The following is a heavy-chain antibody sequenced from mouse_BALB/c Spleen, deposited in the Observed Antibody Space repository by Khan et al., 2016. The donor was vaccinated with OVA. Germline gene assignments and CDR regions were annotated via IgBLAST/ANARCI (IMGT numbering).Heavy chain of an antibody. CDR3: PRHRSYYGHNPYFDY. CDR1: GFSFSSYS. J-gene: IGHJ2*01. Sequence: EVELVESGGGLVRPGGSLKLSCAASGFSFSSYSMSWVRQTPEKRLEWVATISSGGTYTYYQDSVKGRFTISRDNAKSTLYLQMSSLKSEDTAMYYCPRHRSYYGHNPYFDYWGQGTTLTVSS. V-gene: IGHV5-6-4*01. CDR2: ISSGGTYT. D-gene: IGHD1-1*01.